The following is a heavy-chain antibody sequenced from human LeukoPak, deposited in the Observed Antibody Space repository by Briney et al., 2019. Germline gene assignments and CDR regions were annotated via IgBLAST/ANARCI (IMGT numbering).Heavy chain of an antibody. Sequence: PGGSLRLSCAASGFTFTSYWMSWVRQAPGKGLEWVANIKQDGSEKNYVDSVKGRFTISRDNAKNSLYLQMNSLRAEDTAVYYCARGRGQISFDYWGQGTLVTLSS. CDR1: GFTFTSYW. V-gene: IGHV3-7*01. CDR3: ARGRGQISFDY. J-gene: IGHJ4*02. CDR2: IKQDGSEK.